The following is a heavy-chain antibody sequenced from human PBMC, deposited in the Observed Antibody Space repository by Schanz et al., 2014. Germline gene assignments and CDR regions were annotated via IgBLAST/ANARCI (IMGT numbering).Heavy chain of an antibody. D-gene: IGHD1-26*01. CDR1: GFTFSSYW. Sequence: VRLVESGGGLVQPGGSLRLSCAASGFTFSSYWMHWVRQVPGKGLVWVSRIKSDGSSTSYADSVKGRFTISRDNAKNTLYLQMNSLRAEDTGLYFCARGGSGSHYRLDYWGQGTLVTVSS. V-gene: IGHV3-74*02. J-gene: IGHJ4*02. CDR2: IKSDGSST. CDR3: ARGGSGSHYRLDY.